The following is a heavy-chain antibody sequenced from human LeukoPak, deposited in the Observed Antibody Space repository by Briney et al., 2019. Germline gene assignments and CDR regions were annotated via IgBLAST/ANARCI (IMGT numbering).Heavy chain of an antibody. Sequence: GASVKVSCKASGYTFTGYYMHWVRQAPGHGLEWMGWINPNSGGTNYAQKFQGRVTMTRDTSISTAYMELSRLRSDDTAVYYCARASYCSSTSCSRELFYYYGMDVWGQGTTVTVSS. CDR1: GYTFTGYY. J-gene: IGHJ6*02. D-gene: IGHD2-2*01. V-gene: IGHV1-2*02. CDR3: ARASYCSSTSCSRELFYYYGMDV. CDR2: INPNSGGT.